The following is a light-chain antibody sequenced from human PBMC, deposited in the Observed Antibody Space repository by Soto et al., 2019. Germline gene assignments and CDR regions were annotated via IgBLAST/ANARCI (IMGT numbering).Light chain of an antibody. CDR3: QQLNSYPPT. CDR2: SAS. J-gene: IGKJ4*01. CDR1: QGISSY. V-gene: IGKV1-9*01. Sequence: DIQLTQSPSFLSASVGDRVTITCRASQGISSYLAWYQQKPGKAPKLLIYSASTLQSGVPSRFSGSGSGTEFTLTLSSXQPEDFATYYCQQLNSYPPTFGGGTKVDIK.